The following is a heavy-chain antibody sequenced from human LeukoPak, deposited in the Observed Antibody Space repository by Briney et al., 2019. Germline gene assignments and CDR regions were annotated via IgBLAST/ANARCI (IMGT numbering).Heavy chain of an antibody. Sequence: GGSLRLSCAASGFTFSSYAMHWVRQAPGKGLEWVSAISGSGGSTYYADSVKGRFTISRDNSKNTLYLQMNSLRAEDTAVYYCAKDLDLYGSGSHGYFDYWGQGTLVTVSS. CDR1: GFTFSSYA. CDR3: AKDLDLYGSGSHGYFDY. D-gene: IGHD3-10*01. J-gene: IGHJ4*02. V-gene: IGHV3-23*01. CDR2: ISGSGGST.